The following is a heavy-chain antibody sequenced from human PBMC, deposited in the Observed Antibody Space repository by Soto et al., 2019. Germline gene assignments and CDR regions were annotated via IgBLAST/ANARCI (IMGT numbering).Heavy chain of an antibody. CDR2: INPYNANV. J-gene: IGHJ3*02. D-gene: IGHD3-16*01. CDR3: ARDRVAGIWGDAFDI. Sequence: QVQLVQSGAEVKKPGASVKVSCKTSGYTFTNHGINWVRQAPGQGLEWMGWINPYNANVNYAQKLQGRVTMTTDPSTSTAYMDLRSLASDETAVYYCARDRVAGIWGDAFDIWGQGTMVTVSS. CDR1: GYTFTNHG. V-gene: IGHV1-18*04.